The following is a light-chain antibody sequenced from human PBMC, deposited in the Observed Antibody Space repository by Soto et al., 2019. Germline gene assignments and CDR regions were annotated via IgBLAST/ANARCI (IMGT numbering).Light chain of an antibody. CDR2: KAS. CDR1: QSVNNR. CDR3: QQYNSYWT. Sequence: IQMTQSPSTLSASIGDRVTITCRASQSVNNRLSCYQQKPGKATKLLIYKASNLESGVPSRFSGIGSGTEFTLTIRRLQPDDFATYYCQQYNSYWTFGQGTKADIK. J-gene: IGKJ1*01. V-gene: IGKV1-5*03.